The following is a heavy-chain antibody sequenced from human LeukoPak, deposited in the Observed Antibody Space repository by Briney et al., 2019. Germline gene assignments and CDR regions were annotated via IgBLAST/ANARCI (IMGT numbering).Heavy chain of an antibody. D-gene: IGHD3-16*01. V-gene: IGHV3-74*01. CDR3: ARDWVFDY. CDR2: ISGSGGST. CDR1: GFTFSSYW. J-gene: IGHJ4*02. Sequence: GGSLRLSCAASGFTFSSYWMHWVHQAPGKGLEWVSAISGSGGSTYYADSVKGRFTISRDNAKNTLYLQMNSLRAEDTAVYYCARDWVFDYWGQGTLVTVSS.